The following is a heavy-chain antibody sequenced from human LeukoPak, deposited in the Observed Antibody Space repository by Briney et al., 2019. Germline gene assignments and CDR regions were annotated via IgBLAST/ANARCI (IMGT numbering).Heavy chain of an antibody. D-gene: IGHD3-10*01. CDR1: GGSISSSSYY. Sequence: SETLPLTCTVSGGSISSSSYYWGWIRQPPGKGLEWIGEIHPSGSPSYNPSLESRTIISVDASKNQFSLILNSVTAADTALYFCSRGGDASKAGKYWGQGALVTVSS. V-gene: IGHV4-39*07. CDR3: SRGGDASKAGKY. J-gene: IGHJ4*02. CDR2: IHPSGSP.